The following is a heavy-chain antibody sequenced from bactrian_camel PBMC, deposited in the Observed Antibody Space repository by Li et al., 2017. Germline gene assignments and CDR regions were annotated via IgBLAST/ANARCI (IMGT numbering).Heavy chain of an antibody. D-gene: IGHD1*01. V-gene: IGHV3S26*01. CDR2: IDDDGSL. J-gene: IGHJ4*01. CDR3: AVGLTDCVDLRPDLSY. CDR1: GSPDRRAC. Sequence: HVQLVESGGGSVQAGGSLRLSCSASGSPDRRACMGWFRQVPGKEREGVAAIDDDGSLSYAASVKGRFTVSKDNSKNTLFLQMNKLKPEDTAMYYCAVGLTDCVDLRPDLSYWGQGTQVTV.